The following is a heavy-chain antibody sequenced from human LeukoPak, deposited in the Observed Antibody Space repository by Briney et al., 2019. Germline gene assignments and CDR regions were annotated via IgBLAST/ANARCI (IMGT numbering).Heavy chain of an antibody. D-gene: IGHD6-13*01. CDR3: ALPGSWYGG. V-gene: IGHV3-30-3*01. CDR1: GFTFSSYA. CDR2: ISYDGSNK. Sequence: GGSLRLSCAASGFTFSSYAMHWVRQAPGKGLEWVAVISYDGSNKYYADSVKGRFTISRDNSKNTLYLQMNSLRAEDTAVYYCALPGSWYGGWGQGTLVTVSS. J-gene: IGHJ4*02.